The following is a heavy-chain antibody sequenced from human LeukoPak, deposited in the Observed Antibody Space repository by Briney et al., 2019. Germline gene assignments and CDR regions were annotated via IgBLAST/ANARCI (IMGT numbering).Heavy chain of an antibody. V-gene: IGHV3-53*01. J-gene: IGHJ4*02. CDR3: ARHRSEATFDF. CDR1: GFTFSNHF. CDR2: IYSGGIT. D-gene: IGHD3-10*01. Sequence: PGGSLRLSSAASGFTFSNHFLSWVVQAPGKGLEWVSIIYSGGITYYAVSVKGRFTISRDNSKNTLYLQMNSLRAEDTAVYYCARHRSEATFDFWGQGTLVTVSS.